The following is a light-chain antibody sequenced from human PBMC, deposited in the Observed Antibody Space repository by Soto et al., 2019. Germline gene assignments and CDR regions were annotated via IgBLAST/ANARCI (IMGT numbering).Light chain of an antibody. CDR2: DVT. V-gene: IGLV2-8*01. J-gene: IGLJ2*01. CDR1: SSGIGGHKY. CDR3: SSYVGKVS. Sequence: QSALTQPPSASGSLGQSITISCTGTSSGIGGHKYVSWYQQLPVTAPKLLIYDVTKRPSGVPDRFSGSKSGNTASLTVSGLQAEDEADYYCSSYVGKVSFGGGTKLTVL.